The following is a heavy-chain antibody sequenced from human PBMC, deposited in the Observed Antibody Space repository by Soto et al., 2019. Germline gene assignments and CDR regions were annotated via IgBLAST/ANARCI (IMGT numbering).Heavy chain of an antibody. CDR1: GYTFTTYG. CDR2: ISAHNGNT. CDR3: ARGTYGDY. Sequence: QVHLVQSGAEVKKPGASVKVSCTGSGYTFTTYGITWVRQAPGQGLAWMGWISAHNGNTNYAQKLQGRVTVTRDTTTGTAYMDMRRLRSDNTAVDCCARGTYGDYWGQGARVTVSS. J-gene: IGHJ4*02. V-gene: IGHV1-18*01. D-gene: IGHD4-17*01.